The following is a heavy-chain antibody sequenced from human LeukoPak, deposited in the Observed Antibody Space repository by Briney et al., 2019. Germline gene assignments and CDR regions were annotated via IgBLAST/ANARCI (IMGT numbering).Heavy chain of an antibody. Sequence: SETLSLTCTVSGGSISSSSYYWGWIRQPPGKGLEWIGSIYYSGSTYYNPSLKSRVTISVDTSKNQFSLKLSSVTAADTAVYYCARLLRYYDSSGRYYFDYWGQGTLVTVSS. CDR1: GGSISSSSYY. J-gene: IGHJ4*02. D-gene: IGHD3-22*01. V-gene: IGHV4-39*01. CDR3: ARLLRYYDSSGRYYFDY. CDR2: IYYSGST.